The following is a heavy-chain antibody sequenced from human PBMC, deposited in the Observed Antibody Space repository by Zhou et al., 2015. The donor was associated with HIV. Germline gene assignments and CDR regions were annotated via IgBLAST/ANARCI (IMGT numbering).Heavy chain of an antibody. Sequence: QVQLVQSGAEVKKSGSSLKVSCKASGGTFSSYTMNWVRQAPGQGLEWMGGIIPVSDTTNYAQKFQGRATVTADKSTNTAYMDLHNLTSDDTAVYYCTRALSGSGSHVRYFQQWGQGTLVTVSS. CDR3: TRALSGSGSHVRYFQQ. D-gene: IGHD1-26*01. CDR2: IIPVSDTT. CDR1: GGTFSSYT. V-gene: IGHV1-69*06. J-gene: IGHJ1*01.